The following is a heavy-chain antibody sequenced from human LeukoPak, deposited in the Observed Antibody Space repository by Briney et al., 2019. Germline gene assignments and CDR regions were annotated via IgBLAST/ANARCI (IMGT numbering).Heavy chain of an antibody. Sequence: PSETLSLTCAVYGGSFSGYYWSWIRQPPGKGLEWIGEINHSGSTNYNPSLKSRVTISVDTSKNQFSLKLSSVTAADTAVYYCARQRGWPGPKGIAARPNWFDPWGQGTLVTVSS. V-gene: IGHV4-34*01. D-gene: IGHD6-6*01. CDR1: GGSFSGYY. CDR3: ARQRGWPGPKGIAARPNWFDP. CDR2: INHSGST. J-gene: IGHJ5*02.